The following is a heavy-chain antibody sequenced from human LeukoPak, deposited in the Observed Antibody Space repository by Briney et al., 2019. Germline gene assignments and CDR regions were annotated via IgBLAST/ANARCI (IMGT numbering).Heavy chain of an antibody. V-gene: IGHV3-23*01. CDR2: ISGSGGTT. CDR1: GFTFSSSA. CDR3: AKDGHSSGSSFDY. D-gene: IGHD6-19*01. J-gene: IGHJ4*02. Sequence: PGGSLRLSCVASGFTFSSSAMSWVRQAPGKGLEWVSGISGSGGTTYYADSVKGRFTISRDNSKNTLYLQMNSLRAEDTAVYYCAKDGHSSGSSFDYWGQGTLVTVSS.